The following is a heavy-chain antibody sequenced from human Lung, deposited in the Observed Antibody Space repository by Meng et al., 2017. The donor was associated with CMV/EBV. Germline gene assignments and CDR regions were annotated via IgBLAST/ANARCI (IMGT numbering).Heavy chain of an antibody. CDR3: ERHHLKPGVEGLPPYDI. V-gene: IGHV4-39*01. D-gene: IGHD2-8*01. J-gene: IGHJ3*02. CDR1: GDSIISTHYY. Sequence: SETLSLTFTVSGDSIISTHYYWGWIRQPPGMGLAWIGTIYYSGTTYYNPSLKSRVTISVDTYKNQFSLKVSSVTAADTAVYYCERHHLKPGVEGLPPYDIWGQGTMVTVSS. CDR2: IYYSGTT.